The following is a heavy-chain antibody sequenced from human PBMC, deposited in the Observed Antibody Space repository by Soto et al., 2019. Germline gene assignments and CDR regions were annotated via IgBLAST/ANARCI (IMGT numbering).Heavy chain of an antibody. CDR3: ASYGYSYGFDY. J-gene: IGHJ4*02. V-gene: IGHV4-34*01. D-gene: IGHD5-18*01. CDR2: INHSGST. Sequence: SETLSLTCAVYGGSFSGYYWSWIRQPPGKGLEWIGEINHSGSTNYNPSLKSRVTISVDTSKNQFSLKLSSVTAADTAVYYCASYGYSYGFDYWGQGTPVTVSS. CDR1: GGSFSGYY.